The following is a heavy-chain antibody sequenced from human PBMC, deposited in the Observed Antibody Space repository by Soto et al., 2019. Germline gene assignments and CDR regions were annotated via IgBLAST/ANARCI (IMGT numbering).Heavy chain of an antibody. CDR3: AHRPPGATFDY. CDR1: GFSLSTSGVG. CDR2: IYWDDAK. J-gene: IGHJ4*02. Sequence: QITLKESGPTLVKPTQTLTLTCTFSGFSLSTSGVGVGWIRQPPGKALEWLALIYWDDAKRYSPSLKSRLTITKDTSKNQVVLTMTNMDPMDTATYYCAHRPPGATFDYWGQGTLVTVSS. V-gene: IGHV2-5*02.